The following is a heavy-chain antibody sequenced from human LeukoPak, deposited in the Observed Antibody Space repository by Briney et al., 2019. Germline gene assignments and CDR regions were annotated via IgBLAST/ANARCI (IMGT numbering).Heavy chain of an antibody. D-gene: IGHD3-22*01. CDR2: MFEGGRT. Sequence: PSETLTLTCIVSGASVKSDAYYWSWIRHPPGKGLEWIGYMFEGGRTNYNPSLQGRVTISVDTSKNQFSLSVSSVTAADTAVYYCGSLNTDYYDSSGYYNHFWGQGTLVTVSS. CDR3: GSLNTDYYDSSGYYNHF. CDR1: GASVKSDAYY. J-gene: IGHJ4*02. V-gene: IGHV4-61*08.